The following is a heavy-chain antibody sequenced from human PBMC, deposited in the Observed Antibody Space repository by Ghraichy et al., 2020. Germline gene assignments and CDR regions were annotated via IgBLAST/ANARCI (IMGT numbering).Heavy chain of an antibody. CDR3: ARAKTSSRKHAFDI. Sequence: SETLSLTCAVYGGSFSGYYWSWIRQPPGKGLEWIGEINHSGITNYNPSIKSRVTISVDTSKNQFSLKLSSVTAAYTAVYYCARAKTSSRKHAFDIWGQGTMVTVSS. V-gene: IGHV4-34*01. CDR2: INHSGIT. J-gene: IGHJ3*02. D-gene: IGHD1-14*01. CDR1: GGSFSGYY.